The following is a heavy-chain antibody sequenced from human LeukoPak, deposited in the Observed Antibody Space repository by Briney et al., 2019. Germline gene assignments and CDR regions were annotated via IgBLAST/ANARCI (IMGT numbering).Heavy chain of an antibody. D-gene: IGHD3-3*01. CDR1: GGSISSYY. J-gene: IGHJ4*02. V-gene: IGHV4-59*01. CDR2: IYYSGST. CDR3: ARGGPLRFLEWLLDY. Sequence: SETLSFTCTVSGGSISSYYWSWIRQPPGKGLEWIGYIYYSGSTNYNPSLKSRVTISVDTSKNQFSLKLSSVTAADTAVYYCARGGPLRFLEWLLDYWGQGTLVTVSS.